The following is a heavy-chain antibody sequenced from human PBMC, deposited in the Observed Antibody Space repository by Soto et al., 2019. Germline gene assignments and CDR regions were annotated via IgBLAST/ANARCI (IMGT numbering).Heavy chain of an antibody. D-gene: IGHD5-12*01. V-gene: IGHV1-69*05. CDR2: IIPNFGTT. Sequence: GASVKVSCKASGGTFSSYAISWVRQAPGQGLEWMGGIIPNFGTTNYAQKFQGRVTMTRNDSISTAYMELSSLRSEDTAVYYCARGSYDDTDAFDIWGQGTMVTVSS. J-gene: IGHJ3*02. CDR1: GGTFSSYA. CDR3: ARGSYDDTDAFDI.